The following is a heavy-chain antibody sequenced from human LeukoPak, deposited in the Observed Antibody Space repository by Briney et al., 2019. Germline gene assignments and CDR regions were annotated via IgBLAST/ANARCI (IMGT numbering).Heavy chain of an antibody. CDR1: GGSISDRSYY. CDR3: AAGSGSYYLRENYFDF. Sequence: SETLSLTCGVSGGSISDRSYYWSWIRQHPGKGLEWIGCIYYSGGTYYNPSLKSRVIISVDTSKNQFSLKLNSVTAADTAVYYCAAGSGSYYLRENYFDFWGQGTLVTVSS. V-gene: IGHV4-31*11. D-gene: IGHD3-10*01. CDR2: IYYSGGT. J-gene: IGHJ4*02.